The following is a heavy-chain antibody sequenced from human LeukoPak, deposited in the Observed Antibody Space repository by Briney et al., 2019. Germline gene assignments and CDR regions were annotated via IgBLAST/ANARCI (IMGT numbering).Heavy chain of an antibody. D-gene: IGHD4-17*01. CDR1: GGSISSYY. V-gene: IGHV4-59*01. CDR3: ARGYGDYAWDAFDI. J-gene: IGHJ3*02. Sequence: KPSETLSLTCTASGGSISSYYWSWIRQPPGKGMEWIGYMYYSGSTNYNPSLKRRGTISVETSKKQFSLKRSSVTAADPAVYFCARGYGDYAWDAFDIWGQGTMVTVSS. CDR2: MYYSGST.